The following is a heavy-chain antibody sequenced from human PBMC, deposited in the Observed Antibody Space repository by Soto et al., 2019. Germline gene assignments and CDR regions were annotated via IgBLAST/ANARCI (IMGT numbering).Heavy chain of an antibody. CDR3: ARFYGDCGGEDAFDI. V-gene: IGHV4-59*08. Sequence: QVQLQESVPGLVKPSETLSLTCTVSGGSISSYYWSWIRQPPGKGLEWIWYIYYSGSTHYNPSLKGCVTISVDTSKYRGSVTGSDVTAADTAVYYCARFYGDCGGEDAFDIWGQGTMVTVSS. CDR2: IYYSGST. J-gene: IGHJ3*02. D-gene: IGHD2-21*02. CDR1: GGSISSYY.